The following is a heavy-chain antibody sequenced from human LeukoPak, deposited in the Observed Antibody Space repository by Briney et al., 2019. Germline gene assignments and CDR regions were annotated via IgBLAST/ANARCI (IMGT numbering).Heavy chain of an antibody. CDR1: GESFSGYY. Sequence: PSETLSLTCAVYGESFSGYYWSWIRQPPGKGLEWIGEINHSGSTNYNPSLKSRVTIPVDTSKNQFSLKLSSVTAADTAVYYCARGRGYNSFDYWGQGTLVTVSS. J-gene: IGHJ4*02. CDR2: INHSGST. CDR3: ARGRGYNSFDY. V-gene: IGHV4-34*01. D-gene: IGHD2/OR15-2a*01.